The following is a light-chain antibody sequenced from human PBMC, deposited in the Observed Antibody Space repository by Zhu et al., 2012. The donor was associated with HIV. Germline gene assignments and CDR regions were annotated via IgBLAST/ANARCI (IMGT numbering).Light chain of an antibody. V-gene: IGKV1-5*03. CDR3: QQYSSLYT. CDR1: QSVFAW. J-gene: IGKJ2*01. CDR2: KAS. Sequence: EIQVTQSPLTLSAFVGDRVTITCRTSQSVFAWLAWYQQKPGKAPKLLIYKASSLVSGVPSRFNGRGSGTDFTLTISGLQPDDSATYFCQQYSSLYTFGQGTKLEIK.